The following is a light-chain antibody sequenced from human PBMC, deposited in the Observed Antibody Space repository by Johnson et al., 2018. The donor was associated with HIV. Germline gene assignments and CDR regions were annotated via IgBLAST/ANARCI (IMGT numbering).Light chain of an antibody. CDR1: SSNIGNNY. CDR3: ATWDSSLSVYV. CDR2: ESN. Sequence: QSMLTQPPSVSAAPGQKVTISCSGSSSNIGNNYVSWYQQLPGTAPKLLIYESNKRPSGIPDRFSGSQSGTSATLGITGLQTGDEADYYCATWDSSLSVYVFGSGTKVTVL. J-gene: IGLJ1*01. V-gene: IGLV1-51*02.